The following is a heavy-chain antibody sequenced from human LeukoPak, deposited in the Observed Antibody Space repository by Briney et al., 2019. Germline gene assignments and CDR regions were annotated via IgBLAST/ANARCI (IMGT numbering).Heavy chain of an antibody. CDR2: INPDGSVT. CDR3: VRDGWEHFFDY. J-gene: IGHJ4*02. V-gene: IGHV3-7*01. Sequence: GGSLRLSCAASGFAFGDYWMTWVRQAPGKGLECVGHINPDGSVTDYLGSVKGRFTISRDNSENSLYLQMSSLRGEDTAVYYCVRDGWEHFFDYWGQGTLVTVSS. CDR1: GFAFGDYW. D-gene: IGHD6-19*01.